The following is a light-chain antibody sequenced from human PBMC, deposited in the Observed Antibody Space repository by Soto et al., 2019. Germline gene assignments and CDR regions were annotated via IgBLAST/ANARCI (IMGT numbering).Light chain of an antibody. CDR2: ANS. CDR3: QSYDSSLSGFYV. V-gene: IGLV1-40*01. Sequence: QSVLTQPPSVSGAPGQRVTISCTGSSSNIRAGSDVHWYQQLPGRAPKLLIYANSNRPSGVPDRFSGSRSGTSASLAITGLQAEDEADYSCQSYDSSLSGFYVFGTGTKVTVL. J-gene: IGLJ1*01. CDR1: SSNIRAGSD.